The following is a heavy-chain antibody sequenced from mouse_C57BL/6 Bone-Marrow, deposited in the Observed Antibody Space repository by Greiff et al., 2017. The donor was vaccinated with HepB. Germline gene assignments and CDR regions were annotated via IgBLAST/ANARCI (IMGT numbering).Heavy chain of an antibody. CDR3: ARPSLLVYFDY. D-gene: IGHD1-1*01. Sequence: EVKLMKSGGGLVKPGGSLKLSCAASGFTFSDYGMHWVRQAPEKGLEWVAYISSGSSTIYYADTVKGRFTISRDNAKNTLFLQMTSLRSEDTAMYYCARPSLLVYFDYWGQGTTLTVSS. J-gene: IGHJ2*01. V-gene: IGHV5-17*01. CDR1: GFTFSDYG. CDR2: ISSGSSTI.